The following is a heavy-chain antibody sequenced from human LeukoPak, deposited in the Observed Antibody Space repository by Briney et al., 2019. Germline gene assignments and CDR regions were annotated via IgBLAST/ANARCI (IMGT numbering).Heavy chain of an antibody. V-gene: IGHV3-15*01. CDR1: GFTFSNAW. CDR3: TTDLPWLQSYFDY. CDR2: IKSKTDGGTT. J-gene: IGHJ4*02. Sequence: PGGSLRLSRAASGFTFSNAWMSWVRQAPGKGLEWVGRIKSKTDGGTTDYAAPVKGRFTISRDDSKNTLYLQMNSLKTEDTAVYYCTTDLPWLQSYFDYWGQGTLVTVSS. D-gene: IGHD5-24*01.